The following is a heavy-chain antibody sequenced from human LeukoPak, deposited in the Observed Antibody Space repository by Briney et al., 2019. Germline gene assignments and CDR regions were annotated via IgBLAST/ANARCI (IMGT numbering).Heavy chain of an antibody. V-gene: IGHV4-31*03. J-gene: IGHJ1*01. CDR1: GGSISSGGYY. D-gene: IGHD2-2*02. Sequence: PSETLSLTCTVSGGSISSGGYYWSWIRQHPGTGLEWIGYIYYSGSTYYNPSLKSRVTISVDTSKNQFSLKLSSVTAADTAVYYCARVKQPAYCSSTSCYRDIKYFQHWGQGTLVTVSS. CDR3: ARVKQPAYCSSTSCYRDIKYFQH. CDR2: IYYSGST.